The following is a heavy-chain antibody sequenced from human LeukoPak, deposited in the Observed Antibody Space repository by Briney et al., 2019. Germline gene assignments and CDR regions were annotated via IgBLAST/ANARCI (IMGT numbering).Heavy chain of an antibody. V-gene: IGHV3-7*03. CDR3: ARGGGSDV. Sequence: GGSLRLSCAASGFTFSSYWMNWARQAPGKGLEWVASTNHNGNVNYYVDSVKGRFTISRDNAKNSLYLQMSNLRAEDTAVYLCARGGGSDVWGQGATVTVSS. CDR2: TNHNGNVN. CDR1: GFTFSSYW. J-gene: IGHJ6*02. D-gene: IGHD2-15*01.